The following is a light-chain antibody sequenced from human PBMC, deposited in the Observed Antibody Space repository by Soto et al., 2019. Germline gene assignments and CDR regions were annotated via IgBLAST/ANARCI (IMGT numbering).Light chain of an antibody. CDR3: KPTPDFT. CDR1: SSSKW. CDR2: DVS. V-gene: IGKV1-5*01. Sequence: DIQMTQSPSTLAASVGDTVTMTCRSSSKWLAWYQKKPGKAPKLLIYDVSNLERGVPPRFSGSTSGAEPPPPITGLQPDDLGTYYCKPTPDFTFAQGTKVEIK. J-gene: IGKJ2*01.